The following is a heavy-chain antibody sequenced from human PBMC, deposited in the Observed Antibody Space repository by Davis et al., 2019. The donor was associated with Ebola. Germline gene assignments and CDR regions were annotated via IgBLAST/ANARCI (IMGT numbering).Heavy chain of an antibody. CDR1: GFTFRSYW. D-gene: IGHD5-24*01. CDR3: ARVQWGWLPDYYYYYMDV. J-gene: IGHJ6*03. V-gene: IGHV3-7*04. Sequence: PGKSLKISCAASGFTFRSYWMSWVRQAPGKGLEWVANIKHDGTEKNYVESVKGRFTISRDDVEDSLYLQMNSLRADDTAVYYCARVQWGWLPDYYYYYMDVWGRGTTVTVSS. CDR2: IKHDGTEK.